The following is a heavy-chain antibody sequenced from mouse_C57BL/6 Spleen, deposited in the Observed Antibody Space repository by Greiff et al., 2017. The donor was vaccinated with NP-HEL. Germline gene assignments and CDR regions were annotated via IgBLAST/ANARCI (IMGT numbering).Heavy chain of an antibody. CDR3: TTGLGLNFDY. CDR1: GFNIKDDY. D-gene: IGHD4-1*01. CDR2: IDPENGDT. J-gene: IGHJ2*01. V-gene: IGHV14-4*01. Sequence: EVQLQQSGAELVRPGASVKLSCTASGFNIKDDYMHWVKQRPEQGLEWIGWIDPENGDTEYASKFQGKATITADTSSNTAYLQLSSLTSEDTAVYYCTTGLGLNFDYWGQGTTLTVSS.